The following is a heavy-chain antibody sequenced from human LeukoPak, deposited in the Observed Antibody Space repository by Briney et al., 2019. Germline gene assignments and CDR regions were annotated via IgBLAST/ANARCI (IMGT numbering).Heavy chain of an antibody. D-gene: IGHD3-22*01. V-gene: IGHV4-30-4*01. CDR3: ARETHYYDSSGYLAYYFDY. J-gene: IGHJ4*02. CDR2: IYYSGST. Sequence: SQTLSPTCTVSGGSISSGDYYWSWIRQPPGKGLEWIGYIYYSGSTYYNPSLKSRVTISVDTSKNQFSLKLSSVTAADTAVYYCARETHYYDSSGYLAYYFDYWGQGTLVTVSS. CDR1: GGSISSGDYY.